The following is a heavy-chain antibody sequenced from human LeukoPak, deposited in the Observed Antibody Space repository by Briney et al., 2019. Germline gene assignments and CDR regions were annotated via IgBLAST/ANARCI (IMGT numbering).Heavy chain of an antibody. J-gene: IGHJ4*02. Sequence: EASVKVSCKASGGTFSSYGISWVRQAPGQGLEWMGWISAYNGNTNYAQKLQGRVTMTTDTSTSTAYMELRSLRSDDTAVYYCARDKLVVTRFFDYWGQGTLVTVSS. V-gene: IGHV1-18*01. CDR3: ARDKLVVTRFFDY. D-gene: IGHD4-23*01. CDR1: GGTFSSYG. CDR2: ISAYNGNT.